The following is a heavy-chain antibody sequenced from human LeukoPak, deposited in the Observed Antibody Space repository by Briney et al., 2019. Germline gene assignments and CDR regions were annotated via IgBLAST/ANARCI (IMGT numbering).Heavy chain of an antibody. V-gene: IGHV1-69*13. D-gene: IGHD3-22*01. CDR1: GGTFSSYA. CDR3: ARERRYYDSSGYIIGEYYYYYGMDV. Sequence: GASVKVSCKASGGTFSSYAISWVRQAPGQGLEWMGGIIPIFGTANYAQKFQGRVTITADESTSTAYMELSSLRSEDTAVYYCARERRYYDSSGYIIGEYYYYYGMDVWGQGTTVTVSS. CDR2: IIPIFGTA. J-gene: IGHJ6*02.